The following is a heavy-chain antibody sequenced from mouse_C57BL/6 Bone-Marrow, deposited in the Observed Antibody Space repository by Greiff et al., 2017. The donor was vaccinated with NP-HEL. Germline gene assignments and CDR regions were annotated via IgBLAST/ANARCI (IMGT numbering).Heavy chain of an antibody. Sequence: QVQLQQSGAELVKPGASVKMSCKASGYTFTSYWITWVKQRPGQGLEWIGDIYPGSGSTNYNAKFKSKATLTVDTSSSTAYMQRSSLTSEDAAVYYCARGGVPAWFAYWGQGTLVTVSA. V-gene: IGHV1-55*01. CDR2: IYPGSGST. J-gene: IGHJ3*01. CDR3: ARGGVPAWFAY. CDR1: GYTFTSYW.